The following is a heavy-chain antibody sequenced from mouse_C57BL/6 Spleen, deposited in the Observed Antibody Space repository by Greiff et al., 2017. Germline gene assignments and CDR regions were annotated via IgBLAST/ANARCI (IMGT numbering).Heavy chain of an antibody. CDR3: ASSLYAMDY. V-gene: IGHV1-15*01. D-gene: IGHD6-1*01. Sequence: QVQLQQSGAELMRPGASVTLSCKASGYTFTDYEMHWVKQTPVHGLEWIGAIDPETGGTAYNQKFKGKAILTADKSSSTAYMELRSLTSEDSAVYYCASSLYAMDYWGQGTSVTVSS. CDR2: IDPETGGT. J-gene: IGHJ4*01. CDR1: GYTFTDYE.